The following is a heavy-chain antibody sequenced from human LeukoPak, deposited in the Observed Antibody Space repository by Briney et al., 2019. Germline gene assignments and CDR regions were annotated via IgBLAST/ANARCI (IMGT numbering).Heavy chain of an antibody. CDR2: INHSGST. D-gene: IGHD3/OR15-3a*01. V-gene: IGHV4-34*01. CDR1: GGSFSGYY. CDR3: ARGRPDFWTNFYTYFLDS. J-gene: IGHJ4*02. Sequence: PSETLSLTCAVYGGSFSGYYWSWIRQPPGKGLEWIGEINHSGSTNYNPSLKSRVAISLDTSKNQFSLKLSSVTAADTAIYYCARGRPDFWTNFYTYFLDSWGQGTLVTVSS.